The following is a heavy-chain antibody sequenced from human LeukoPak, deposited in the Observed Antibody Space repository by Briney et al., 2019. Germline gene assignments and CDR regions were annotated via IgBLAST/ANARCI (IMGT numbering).Heavy chain of an antibody. V-gene: IGHV4-4*07. D-gene: IGHD6-13*01. CDR3: VRGKAAAGTVLEY. J-gene: IGHJ4*02. CDR2: MHISGST. Sequence: SETLSLTCTVSGGSMSGHYWTWIRQPAGKGLEWIGRMHISGSTNYNPSLKSRATMSVDTSKNQFSLNLNSVTAADTAVYYCVRGKAAAGTVLEYWGQGTLVTVSS. CDR1: GGSMSGHY.